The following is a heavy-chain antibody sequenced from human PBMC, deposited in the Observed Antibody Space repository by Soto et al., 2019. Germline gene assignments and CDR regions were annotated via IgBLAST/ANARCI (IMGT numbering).Heavy chain of an antibody. V-gene: IGHV4-31*03. CDR3: CARVWVRFGDLSSDRHYSYYMDV. J-gene: IGHJ6*03. D-gene: IGHD3-10*01. CDR2: IYYSGST. CDR1: GGSISSGGYY. Sequence: QVQLQESGPGLVKPSQTLSLTCIVSGGSISSGGYYCSWIRQHPGKGLEWIGNIYYSGSTFYNPSLKSRLIPXVXXXXXXXXXXXXXXXXXDTAVYYCARVWVRFGDLSSDRHYSYYMDVWGKGTTVTVSS.